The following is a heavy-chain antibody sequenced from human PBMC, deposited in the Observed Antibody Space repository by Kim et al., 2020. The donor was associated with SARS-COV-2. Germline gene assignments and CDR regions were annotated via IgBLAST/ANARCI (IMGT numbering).Heavy chain of an antibody. CDR3: ARGPTLMGQTIAAAWTAFGY. Sequence: ASVKVSCKASGYTFTSYAMNWVRQAPGQGLEWMGWINTNTGNPTYAQGFTGRFVFSLDTSVSTAYLQISSLKAEDTAVYYCARGPTLMGQTIAAAWTAFGYWGQGTLVTVSS. V-gene: IGHV7-4-1*02. J-gene: IGHJ4*02. CDR1: GYTFTSYA. D-gene: IGHD6-13*01. CDR2: INTNTGNP.